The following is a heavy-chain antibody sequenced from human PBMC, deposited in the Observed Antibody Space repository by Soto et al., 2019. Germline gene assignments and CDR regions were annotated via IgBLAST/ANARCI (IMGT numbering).Heavy chain of an antibody. Sequence: QVRLVQSGAEVTRPGASVKVSCETSGYTFMNYAISWVRQAPGQGLEWMGWISAYNGNTVYAQQLQGRVTMTTDTSTSTAYMELRSLRSDDTAVYYCAREAGSGSYYPMDYWGQGTLVTVSS. CDR1: GYTFMNYA. V-gene: IGHV1-18*01. D-gene: IGHD3-10*01. CDR2: ISAYNGNT. J-gene: IGHJ4*02. CDR3: AREAGSGSYYPMDY.